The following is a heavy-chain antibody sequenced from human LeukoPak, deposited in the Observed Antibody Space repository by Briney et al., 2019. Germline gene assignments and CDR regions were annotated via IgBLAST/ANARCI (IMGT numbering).Heavy chain of an antibody. CDR2: ISGSGGST. V-gene: IGHV3-23*01. D-gene: IGHD3-22*01. Sequence: GGSLRLSCAASGFTVSSNYMSWVRQAPGKGLEWVSAISGSGGSTYYADSVKGRFTISRDNSKNTLYLQMNSLRAEDTAVYYCAKESTYYYDSSGYPYYFDYWGQGTLVTVSS. J-gene: IGHJ4*02. CDR3: AKESTYYYDSSGYPYYFDY. CDR1: GFTVSSNY.